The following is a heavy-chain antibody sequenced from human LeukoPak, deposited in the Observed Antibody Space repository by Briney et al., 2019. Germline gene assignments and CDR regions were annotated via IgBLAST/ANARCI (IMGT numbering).Heavy chain of an antibody. D-gene: IGHD6-13*01. CDR3: AKDLRIAAAEPPALDY. J-gene: IGHJ4*02. CDR1: GFTFSSYA. CDR2: ISGSGGST. V-gene: IGHV3-23*01. Sequence: PGGSLRLSCAASGFTFSSYAMSWVRQAPGKGLEWVSAISGSGGSTFYADSVKGQFTISRDNSKNTLYLQMNSLRAEDTAVYYCAKDLRIAAAEPPALDYWGQGTLVTVSS.